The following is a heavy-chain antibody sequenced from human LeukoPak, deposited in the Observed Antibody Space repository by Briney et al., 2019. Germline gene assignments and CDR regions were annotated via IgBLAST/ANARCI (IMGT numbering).Heavy chain of an antibody. D-gene: IGHD4-17*01. V-gene: IGHV4-34*01. J-gene: IGHJ1*01. CDR2: INHSGST. CDR1: GFTFSSYA. Sequence: GSLRLSCAASGFTFSSYAMSWVRQLPGKGLEWIGEINHSGSTNYNPSLKSRVTISVDMSKNQFSLKLSSVTAADTAVYYCARTGRTTVTTSYFQHWGQGTLVTVSS. CDR3: ARTGRTTVTTSYFQH.